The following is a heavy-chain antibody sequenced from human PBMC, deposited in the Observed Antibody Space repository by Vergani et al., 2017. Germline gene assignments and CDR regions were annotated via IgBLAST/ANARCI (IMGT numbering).Heavy chain of an antibody. V-gene: IGHV3-21*06. Sequence: EGQLVESGGGLAKPGGSLRLSCAASGFKFNEYIMNWVRQAPGKGLEGVSSISGSERYIFYAASLKGRVTISRNNAENSLDLQLSNLRVDDTGVYYCVRGTKDTRAYYGLYVWGQGTTVTVSS. CDR2: ISGSERYI. CDR1: GFKFNEYI. CDR3: VRGTKDTRAYYGLYV. J-gene: IGHJ6*02. D-gene: IGHD2-15*01.